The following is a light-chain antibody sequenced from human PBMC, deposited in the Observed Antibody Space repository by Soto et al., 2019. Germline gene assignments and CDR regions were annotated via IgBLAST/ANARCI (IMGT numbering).Light chain of an antibody. CDR2: WAS. V-gene: IGKV4-1*01. CDR3: QQYFSTPQT. Sequence: DIVMTQSPDSLAVSLGERATINCKSSQSVLSSSNNKNSLTWYQQKPGQPPKLLISWASTRESGVPDRFSGSGSGTEFTLTISSLQAEDVAVYYCQQYFSTPQTFGQGTKVEIK. J-gene: IGKJ1*01. CDR1: QSVLSSSNNKNS.